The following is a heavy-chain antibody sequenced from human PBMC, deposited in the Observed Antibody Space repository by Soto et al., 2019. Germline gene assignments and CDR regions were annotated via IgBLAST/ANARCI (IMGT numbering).Heavy chain of an antibody. CDR1: GYTFTSYA. J-gene: IGHJ4*02. CDR2: INAGNGNT. Sequence: ASVKVSCTASGYTFTSYAMHWVRQAPGQRLEWMGWINAGNGNTKYSQKFQGRVTITRDTSASTAYMELSSLRSEDTAVYYCARTYYYDSSGYSAPRYWGQGTLVTVSS. V-gene: IGHV1-3*01. CDR3: ARTYYYDSSGYSAPRY. D-gene: IGHD3-22*01.